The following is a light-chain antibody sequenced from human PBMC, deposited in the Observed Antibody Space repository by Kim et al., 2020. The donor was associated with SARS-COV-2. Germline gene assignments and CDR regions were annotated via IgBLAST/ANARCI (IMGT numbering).Light chain of an antibody. CDR3: QQYNNWPPLT. CDR1: QSVSSN. J-gene: IGKJ4*01. V-gene: IGKV3-15*01. CDR2: GAS. Sequence: GSPGERATLSCRASQSVSSNLAWYQQKPGQAPRLLMYGASTRATGIPARFSGSGSGTEFTLTISSLQSEDFAVYYCQQYNNWPPLTFGGGTKLEI.